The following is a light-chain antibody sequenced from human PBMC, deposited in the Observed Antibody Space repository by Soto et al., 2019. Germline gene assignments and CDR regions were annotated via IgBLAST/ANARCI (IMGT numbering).Light chain of an antibody. CDR1: SSDVGGYNY. CDR3: GQHEVSTIFS. Sequence: SVLTQPPSASGSPGQSVTISCTGTSSDVGGYNYVSWYQQHPGKAPKLMIYEVSKRPSGVPDSFSGSKSGNTASLTLSGLRVEFEVDCYGGQHEVSTIFSFRTG. J-gene: IGLJ1*01. CDR2: EVS. V-gene: IGLV2-8*01.